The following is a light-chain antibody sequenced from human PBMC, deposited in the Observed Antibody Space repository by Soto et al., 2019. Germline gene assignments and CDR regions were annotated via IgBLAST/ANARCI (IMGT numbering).Light chain of an antibody. CDR3: QSYDSSLSGVV. V-gene: IGLV1-40*01. Sequence: QSVLTQPPSVSGAPGQRVTISCTGXSSNIGAGYDVHWYQQLPGTAPKLLIYGNSNRPSGVPDRFSGPKSGTSASLAITGLQAEDEADYYCQSYDSSLSGVVFGGGTKLTVL. J-gene: IGLJ2*01. CDR1: SSNIGAGYD. CDR2: GNS.